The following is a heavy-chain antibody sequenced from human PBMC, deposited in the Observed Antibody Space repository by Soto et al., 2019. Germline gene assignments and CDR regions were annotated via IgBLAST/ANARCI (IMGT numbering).Heavy chain of an antibody. CDR3: AREAAMVTDYYYYGMDV. CDR1: GGSISSGGYY. CDR2: IYYSGST. Sequence: SETLSLTCAVSGGSISSGGYYWSWIRQHPGKGLEWIGYIYYSGSTYYNPSLKSRVTISVDTSKNQFSLKLSSVTAADTAVYYCAREAAMVTDYYYYGMDVWGQGTTVTVSS. J-gene: IGHJ6*02. V-gene: IGHV4-31*11. D-gene: IGHD5-18*01.